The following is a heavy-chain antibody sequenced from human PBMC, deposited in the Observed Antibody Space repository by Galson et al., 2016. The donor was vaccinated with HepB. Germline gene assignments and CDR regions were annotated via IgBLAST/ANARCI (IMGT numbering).Heavy chain of an antibody. V-gene: IGHV3-33*01. J-gene: IGHJ4*02. CDR3: AREMAIAAAATFDY. CDR1: GFTFSSYG. CDR2: IWYDGSNK. D-gene: IGHD6-13*01. Sequence: SLRLSCAASGFTFSSYGMHWVRQAPGKGLEWVAVIWYDGSNKYYADSVKGRITLSRDNSKNTLFLQMISLRAEDTAVSYCAREMAIAAAATFDYWGQGTLVTVSS.